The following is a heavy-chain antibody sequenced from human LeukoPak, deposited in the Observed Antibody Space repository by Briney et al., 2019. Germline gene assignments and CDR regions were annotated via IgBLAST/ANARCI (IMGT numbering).Heavy chain of an antibody. J-gene: IGHJ2*01. CDR2: INHSGST. CDR1: GGSFSGYY. Sequence: SETLSLTCAVYGGSFSGYYWSWNRQPPGKGLEWIGEINHSGSTNYNPSLKSRVTISVDRSKNQFSLKLSSVTAADTAVYYCARYYGGNSRYFDLWGRGTLVTVSS. V-gene: IGHV4-34*01. CDR3: ARYYGGNSRYFDL. D-gene: IGHD4-23*01.